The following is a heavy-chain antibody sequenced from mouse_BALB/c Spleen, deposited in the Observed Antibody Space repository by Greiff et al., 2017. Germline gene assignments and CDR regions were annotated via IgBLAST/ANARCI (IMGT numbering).Heavy chain of an antibody. V-gene: IGHV5-6*01. Sequence: EVQGVESGGDLVKPGGSLKLSCAASGFTFSSYGMSWVRQTPDKRLEWVATISSGGSYTYYPDSVKGRFTISRDNAKNTLYLQMSSLKSEDTAMYYCARQGLLRYFDYWGQGTTLTVSS. CDR1: GFTFSSYG. CDR2: ISSGGSYT. CDR3: ARQGLLRYFDY. D-gene: IGHD1-1*01. J-gene: IGHJ2*01.